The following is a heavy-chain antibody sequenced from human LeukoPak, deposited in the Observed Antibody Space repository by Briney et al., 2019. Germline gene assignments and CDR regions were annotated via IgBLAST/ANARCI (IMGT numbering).Heavy chain of an antibody. Sequence: GGSLRLSCAASGFTFSSYWMHWVRQAPGKGLVWVSRINTDGSSTSYADSVKGRFTISRDNAKNTLYLRMNSLRAEDTAVYYCAMGSPDEPLDYWGQGTLVTVSS. CDR3: AMGSPDEPLDY. CDR1: GFTFSSYW. J-gene: IGHJ4*02. D-gene: IGHD1-26*01. V-gene: IGHV3-74*01. CDR2: INTDGSST.